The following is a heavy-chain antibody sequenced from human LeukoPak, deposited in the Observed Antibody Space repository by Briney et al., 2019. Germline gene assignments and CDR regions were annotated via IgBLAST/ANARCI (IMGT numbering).Heavy chain of an antibody. V-gene: IGHV3-48*02. CDR1: GFTFSSYS. CDR2: ISSSSRTI. J-gene: IGHJ5*02. Sequence: PGGSLRLSCVASGFTFSSYSMNWVRQAPGKGLEWVSHISSSSRTIFYADSVKGRFTISRDNAKNSLYLQMNSLRDEDTAVYYCASSDHWGQGTLVTVSS. CDR3: ASSDH.